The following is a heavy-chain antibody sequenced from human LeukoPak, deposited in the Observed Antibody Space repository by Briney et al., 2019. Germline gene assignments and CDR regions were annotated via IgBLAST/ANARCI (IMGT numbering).Heavy chain of an antibody. CDR3: ARLHYDSSGYYYFDY. CDR2: IYYSWIT. J-gene: IGHJ4*02. Sequence: SEPLSLTCTVSGVSISSYYWSWIRQPPGKGLEWIGYIYYSWITNYNPSLKSRVTISVDTSKNQFSMKLSSVTAADTAVYYCARLHYDSSGYYYFDYWGQGTLVTVSS. CDR1: GVSISSYY. V-gene: IGHV4-59*08. D-gene: IGHD3-22*01.